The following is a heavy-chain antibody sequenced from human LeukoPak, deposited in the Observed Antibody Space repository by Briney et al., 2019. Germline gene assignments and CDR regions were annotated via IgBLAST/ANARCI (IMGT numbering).Heavy chain of an antibody. D-gene: IGHD3-22*01. Sequence: PSETLSLTCTVSGGSISSYYWSWIRQPPGKGLEWIGYICYSGSTNYNPSLKSRVTISVDTSKNQFSLKLSSVTASDTAVYYCARDYYDSSGYYYRGFDYWGQGTLVTVSS. CDR2: ICYSGST. CDR3: ARDYYDSSGYYYRGFDY. J-gene: IGHJ4*02. CDR1: GGSISSYY. V-gene: IGHV4-59*01.